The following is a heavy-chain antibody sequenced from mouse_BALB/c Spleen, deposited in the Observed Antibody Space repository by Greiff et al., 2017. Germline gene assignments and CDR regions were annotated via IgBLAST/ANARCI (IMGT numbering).Heavy chain of an antibody. Sequence: EVQRVESGGGLVQPGGSRKLSCAASGFTFSSFGMHWVRQAPEKGLEWVAYISSGSSTIYYADTVKGRFTISRDNPKNTLFLQMTSLRSEDTAMYYCARRHYGSSYWYFDVWGAGTTVTVSS. D-gene: IGHD1-1*01. CDR3: ARRHYGSSYWYFDV. J-gene: IGHJ1*01. V-gene: IGHV5-17*02. CDR1: GFTFSSFG. CDR2: ISSGSSTI.